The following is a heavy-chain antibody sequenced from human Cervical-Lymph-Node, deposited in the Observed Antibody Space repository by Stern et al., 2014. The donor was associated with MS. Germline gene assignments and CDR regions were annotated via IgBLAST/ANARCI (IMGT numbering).Heavy chain of an antibody. V-gene: IGHV1-24*01. Sequence: QVQLVESGAEVKKPGASVKVSCKVSGYTLTELSMHWVRQAPGKGLEWMGGFDPEDGETIYAQKFQGRVTMTEDTSTDTAYMELSSLRSEDTAVYYCATVTPLLLWFGEPRRKYWYFDLWGRGTLVTVSS. CDR1: GYTLTELS. D-gene: IGHD3-10*01. CDR3: ATVTPLLLWFGEPRRKYWYFDL. J-gene: IGHJ2*01. CDR2: FDPEDGET.